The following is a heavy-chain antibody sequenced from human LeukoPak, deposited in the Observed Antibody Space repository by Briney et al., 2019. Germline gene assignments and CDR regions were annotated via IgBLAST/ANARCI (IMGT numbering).Heavy chain of an antibody. CDR3: AAWAAVGRFFDY. CDR1: GYTFTGYY. D-gene: IGHD6-13*01. J-gene: IGHJ4*02. CDR2: INPNSGGT. V-gene: IGHV1-2*02. Sequence: ASVKVSRKASGYTFTGYYMHWVRQAPGQGLEWMGWINPNSGGTNYAQKFQGRVTMTRDTSITTAYMELSRLASDDTAVYYCAAWAAVGRFFDYWGQGTQVTVSS.